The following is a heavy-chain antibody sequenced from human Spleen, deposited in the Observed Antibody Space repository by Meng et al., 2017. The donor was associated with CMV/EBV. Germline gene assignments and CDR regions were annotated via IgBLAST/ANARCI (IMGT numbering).Heavy chain of an antibody. CDR1: GGSISSYY. D-gene: IGHD5-12*01. CDR2: IYYSGST. J-gene: IGHJ3*02. CDR3: ARALSGYSGGDDAFDI. V-gene: IGHV4-59*01. Sequence: GSLRLSCTVSGGSISSYYWSWIRQPPGKGLEWIGYIYYSGSTNYHPSLKSRLTISVDTSKNQVSLKLTSVTAADTAVYYCARALSGYSGGDDAFDIWGQGTMVTVSS.